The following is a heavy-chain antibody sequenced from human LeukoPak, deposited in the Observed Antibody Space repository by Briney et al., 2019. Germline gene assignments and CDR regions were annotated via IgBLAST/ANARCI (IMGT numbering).Heavy chain of an antibody. CDR3: AKDHVGAARPTACDY. J-gene: IGHJ4*02. Sequence: GGSLRLSCAASGFTFSAFAMSWVRQAPGKGLEWVSGISGSGAGTYYADSVKGRFTISRDKSKNTLYLQMNSLRAEDTALYYCAKDHVGAARPTACDYWGQGTLVTVSS. D-gene: IGHD1-26*01. CDR1: GFTFSAFA. CDR2: ISGSGAGT. V-gene: IGHV3-23*01.